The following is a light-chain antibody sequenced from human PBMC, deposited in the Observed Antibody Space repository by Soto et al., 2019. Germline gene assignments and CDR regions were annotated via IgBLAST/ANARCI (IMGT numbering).Light chain of an antibody. CDR1: SPNFGAGYD. CDR2: GNN. Sequence: QSVLTQPPSVSGAPGQTITISCTGSSPNFGAGYDVHWYQQLPGTAPKLLISGNNNRPSGVPDRFSGSKSATSASLAITGLQAEDEADYYCQSFDSSLNAPFVFGTGTKVTVL. J-gene: IGLJ1*01. V-gene: IGLV1-40*01. CDR3: QSFDSSLNAPFV.